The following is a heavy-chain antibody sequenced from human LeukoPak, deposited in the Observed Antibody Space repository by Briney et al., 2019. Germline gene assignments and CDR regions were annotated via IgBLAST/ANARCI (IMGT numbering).Heavy chain of an antibody. CDR2: IYPGDSDT. Sequence: GEALKISYKGAGYSFTSYLIGWGRQMPGKGLEWIGIIYPGDSDTRYSPSFQGQVTISADKSISTAYPQWSSLKASDTAMYYCARQEAGIWFDPWGQGTLVTVSS. CDR1: GYSFTSYL. D-gene: IGHD6-25*01. V-gene: IGHV5-51*01. CDR3: ARQEAGIWFDP. J-gene: IGHJ5*02.